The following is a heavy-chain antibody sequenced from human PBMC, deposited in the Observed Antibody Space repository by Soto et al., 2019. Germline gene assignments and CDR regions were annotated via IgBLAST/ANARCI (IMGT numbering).Heavy chain of an antibody. CDR1: GGSVSDYY. CDR3: ARNRAGTVFGLPTHFYYMDV. D-gene: IGHD3-3*01. CDR2: TYYTGRT. Sequence: QVQLQESGPGLLKPSETLSLTCTVSGGSVSDYYWSWIRQAPGKGLEWIGYTYYTGRTDFNPSLKSRLSMSVDTSKNQFSLELTSVTAADTAVYYCARNRAGTVFGLPTHFYYMDVWGKGTTVTVSS. J-gene: IGHJ6*03. V-gene: IGHV4-59*02.